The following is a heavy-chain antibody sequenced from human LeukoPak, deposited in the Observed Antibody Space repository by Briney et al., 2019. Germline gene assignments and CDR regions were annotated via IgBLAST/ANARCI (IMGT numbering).Heavy chain of an antibody. V-gene: IGHV3-48*04. D-gene: IGHD3-22*01. Sequence: GGSLRLSCAASGFTFSSYSMNWVRQAPGKGLEWVSYISSSSSTIYYADSVKGRFTISRDNAKNSLYLQMNSLRAEDTAVYYCAKVDRDSYDNYYDSRPFDYWGQGTLVTVSS. J-gene: IGHJ4*02. CDR2: ISSSSSTI. CDR1: GFTFSSYS. CDR3: AKVDRDSYDNYYDSRPFDY.